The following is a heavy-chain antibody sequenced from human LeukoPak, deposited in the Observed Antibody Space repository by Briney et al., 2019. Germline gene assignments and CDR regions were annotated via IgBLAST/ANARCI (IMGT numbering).Heavy chain of an antibody. CDR3: ARGAVRGGTNFDY. V-gene: IGHV6-1*01. CDR2: AYYRSKWFI. Sequence: SQSLSLTCAISGDSVSGSPAVWNWIRQSPSRGLEWLGRAYYRSKWFIDYALSVKGRITITPDTSKNQFSLQLNSVTAEDTAVYYCARGAVRGGTNFDYWGQGTLVTVSS. CDR1: GDSVSGSPAV. D-gene: IGHD3-10*01. J-gene: IGHJ4*02.